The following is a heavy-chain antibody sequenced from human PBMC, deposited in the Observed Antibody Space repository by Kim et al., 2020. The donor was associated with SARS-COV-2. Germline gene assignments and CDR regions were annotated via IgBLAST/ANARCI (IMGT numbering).Heavy chain of an antibody. CDR3: ARVRYGGNSMGPFDY. J-gene: IGHJ4*02. V-gene: IGHV3-48*03. CDR1: GFTFSSYE. D-gene: IGHD2-21*02. Sequence: GGSLRLSCAASGFTFSSYEMNWVRQAPGKGLEWVSYISSSGSTIYYADSVKGRFTISRDNAKNSLYLQMNSLRAEDTAVYYCARVRYGGNSMGPFDYWGQGTLVTVSS. CDR2: ISSSGSTI.